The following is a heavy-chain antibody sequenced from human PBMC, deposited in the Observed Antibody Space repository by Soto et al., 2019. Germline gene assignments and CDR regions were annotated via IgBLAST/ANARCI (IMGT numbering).Heavy chain of an antibody. D-gene: IGHD3-22*01. Sequence: NPSETLSLTCTVSGGSISSGDYYWSWIRQPPGKGLEWIGYIYYSGSTYYNPSLKSRVTISVDTSKNQFSLKLSSVTAADTAVYYCARDSTGYYYDSSGSYYGTDVWGQGTTVTVSS. CDR1: GGSISSGDYY. J-gene: IGHJ6*02. CDR3: ARDSTGYYYDSSGSYYGTDV. CDR2: IYYSGST. V-gene: IGHV4-30-4*01.